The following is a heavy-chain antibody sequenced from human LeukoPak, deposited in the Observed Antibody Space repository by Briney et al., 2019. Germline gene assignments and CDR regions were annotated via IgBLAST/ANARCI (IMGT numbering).Heavy chain of an antibody. CDR2: INPNSSGT. D-gene: IGHD3-10*01. CDR3: ARGGSGSYFSWLDP. Sequence: SSVKVSCKASGYTFTGYYIHWVRQAPGQGLECMGWINPNSSGTNYAQKFQGRVTMTRDTSISTAYMELSRLRSDDTAVYYCARGGSGSYFSWLDPWGQGTLVTVS. V-gene: IGHV1-2*02. J-gene: IGHJ5*02. CDR1: GYTFTGYY.